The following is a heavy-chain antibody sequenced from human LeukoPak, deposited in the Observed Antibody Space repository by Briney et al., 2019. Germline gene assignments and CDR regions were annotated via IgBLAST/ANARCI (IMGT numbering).Heavy chain of an antibody. CDR1: GFTFSTYA. D-gene: IGHD3-22*01. J-gene: IGHJ4*02. V-gene: IGHV3-33*08. CDR3: ARDSDREYDY. CDR2: IWYDGSNK. Sequence: GGSLRLSCAVSGFTFSTYAMSWVRQAPGKGLEWVAVIWYDGSNKYYADSVKGRFTISRDNSKNTLYLQMNSLRAEDTAVYYCARDSDREYDYWGQGTLVTVSS.